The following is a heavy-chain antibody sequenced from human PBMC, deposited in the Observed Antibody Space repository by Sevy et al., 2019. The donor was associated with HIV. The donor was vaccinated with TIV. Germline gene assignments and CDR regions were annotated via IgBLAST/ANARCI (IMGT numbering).Heavy chain of an antibody. J-gene: IGHJ4*02. CDR2: IKSKTDGGTT. D-gene: IGHD1-26*01. CDR3: TISIRYSGSFYFDY. Sequence: GGSLRLSCAASGFTFSNAWMSWVRQAPGKGLEWVGRIKSKTDGGTTYYAAPVKGRFTISRDDSKNTLYLQMNSLKTEDTAVYYCTISIRYSGSFYFDYWGQGTLVTVSS. V-gene: IGHV3-15*01. CDR1: GFTFSNAW.